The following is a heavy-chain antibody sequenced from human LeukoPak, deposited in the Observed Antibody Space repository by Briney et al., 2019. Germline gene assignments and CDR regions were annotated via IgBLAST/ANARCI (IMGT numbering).Heavy chain of an antibody. Sequence: PGASVKVSCKASGYTFTSYDINWVRQAPGQGLEWMGIINPSGGSTSYAQKFQGRVTMTRDTSTSTVYMELSSLRSEDTAVYYCARGDTTGFDYWGQGTLVTVSS. CDR3: ARGDTTGFDY. J-gene: IGHJ4*02. D-gene: IGHD2/OR15-2a*01. CDR1: GYTFTSYD. V-gene: IGHV1-46*01. CDR2: INPSGGST.